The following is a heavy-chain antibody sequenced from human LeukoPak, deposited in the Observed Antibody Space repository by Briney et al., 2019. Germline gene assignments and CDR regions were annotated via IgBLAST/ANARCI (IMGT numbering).Heavy chain of an antibody. Sequence: SVKVSCKASGGTFSSYAISWVRQAPGQVLEWMGGIIPIFGTANYAQKFQGRVTITTDESTSTAYMELSSLRSEDTAVYYCARDFTYYDSSGYYWFDPWGQGTLVTVSS. V-gene: IGHV1-69*05. D-gene: IGHD3-22*01. CDR2: IIPIFGTA. CDR1: GGTFSSYA. J-gene: IGHJ5*02. CDR3: ARDFTYYDSSGYYWFDP.